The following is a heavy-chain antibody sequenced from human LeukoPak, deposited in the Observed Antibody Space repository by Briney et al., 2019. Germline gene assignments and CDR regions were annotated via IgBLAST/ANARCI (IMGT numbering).Heavy chain of an antibody. J-gene: IGHJ4*02. D-gene: IGHD1-26*01. CDR1: GYTFTSYD. CDR2: IDPSGGST. V-gene: IGHV1-46*01. Sequence: ASVKVSCKASGYTFTSYDINWVRQATGQGLEWMGIIDPSGGSTTFAQKFQGRVTMTRDMSTSTVYMELNSLRPEDTAVFYCARAWEAVPGHYGVIDYWGRGTLVTVSS. CDR3: ARAWEAVPGHYGVIDY.